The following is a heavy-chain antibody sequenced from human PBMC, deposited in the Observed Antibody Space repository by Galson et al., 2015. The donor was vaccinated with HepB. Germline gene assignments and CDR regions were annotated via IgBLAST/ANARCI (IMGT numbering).Heavy chain of an antibody. CDR2: IIPIFGTA. CDR3: ASPVGTNYYYYYMDV. Sequence: SVKVSCKASGGTFSSYAISWVRQAPGQGLEWMGGIIPIFGTANYAQKFQGRVTITADESTSTAYMELSSLRSEDTAVYYCASPVGTNYYYYYMDVWGKGTTVTVSS. J-gene: IGHJ6*03. V-gene: IGHV1-69*13. D-gene: IGHD4-23*01. CDR1: GGTFSSYA.